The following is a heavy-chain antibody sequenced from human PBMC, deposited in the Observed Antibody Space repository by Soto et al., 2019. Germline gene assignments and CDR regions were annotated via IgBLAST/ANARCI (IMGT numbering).Heavy chain of an antibody. J-gene: IGHJ3*02. V-gene: IGHV4-31*03. CDR2: IYYSGST. CDR1: GGSISSGGYY. D-gene: IGHD3-22*01. Sequence: QVQLQESGPGLVKPSQTLSLTCTVSGGSISSGGYYWSWIRQHPGKGLEWIGYIYYSGSTYYNPSLQSRVTLSVDTSKNQFSLKLSSVTAADTALYYCVGYYDSSALSFDIWGQGTMVTVSS. CDR3: VGYYDSSALSFDI.